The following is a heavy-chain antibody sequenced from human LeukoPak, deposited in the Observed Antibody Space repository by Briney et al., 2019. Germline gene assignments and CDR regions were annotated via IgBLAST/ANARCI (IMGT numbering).Heavy chain of an antibody. CDR2: ISCSGGST. V-gene: IGHV3-23*01. CDR3: ARVGGGLRLWFDY. Sequence: GALRLSFAASGFPFSSYAMSWGRPAPGKGLEGVSAISCSGGSTYYADSVKGRFTISRDNSKSTLYPQMNSLRAEDTAVYYCARVGGGLRLWFDYWGQGTLVTVSS. CDR1: GFPFSSYA. D-gene: IGHD4-17*01. J-gene: IGHJ4*02.